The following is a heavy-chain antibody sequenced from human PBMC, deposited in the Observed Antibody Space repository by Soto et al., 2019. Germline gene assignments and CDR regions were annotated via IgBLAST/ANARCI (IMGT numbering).Heavy chain of an antibody. J-gene: IGHJ5*02. V-gene: IGHV1-18*01. Sequence: QVQLVQSGAEVKKPGASVKVSCKASGYTFTSYGISWVRQAPGQGLEGMGWISAYNGNTNYAQKFQGRVTMTTDTSTGTAYMELRSLRSDDPAVYYCARVKTSGYHNWFDPWGQGTLVTVSS. CDR2: ISAYNGNT. CDR1: GYTFTSYG. CDR3: ARVKTSGYHNWFDP. D-gene: IGHD3-22*01.